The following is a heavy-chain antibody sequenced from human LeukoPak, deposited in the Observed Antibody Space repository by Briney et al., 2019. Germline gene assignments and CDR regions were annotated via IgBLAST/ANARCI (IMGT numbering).Heavy chain of an antibody. CDR3: ARHGNTVTNYFDY. J-gene: IGHJ4*02. CDR2: IHYGGRT. CDR1: GGSVSTTNYY. V-gene: IGHV4-61*01. D-gene: IGHD4-17*01. Sequence: SETLSLTCTVSGGSVSTTNYYWHWIRQPPGKGLEWIGYIHYGGRTDYNPSLKSRVTISVDTSKNQFSLKLSSVTAADTAVYYCARHGNTVTNYFDYWGQGTLVTVSS.